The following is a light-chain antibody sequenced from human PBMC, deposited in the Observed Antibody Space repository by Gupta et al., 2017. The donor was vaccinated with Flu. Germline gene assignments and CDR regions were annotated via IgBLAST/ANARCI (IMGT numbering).Light chain of an antibody. CDR3: IDFTSSNTWV. V-gene: IGLV2-14*01. CDR1: SSDVGSYNR. CDR2: EVT. Sequence: SSTISCTGTSSDVGSYNRVSWCQQTPGNPPKLMICEVTKRPSGVSNRFSGSKSGNTAVLTISGLQPEDEADYYCIDFTSSNTWVFGGGTKLTVL. J-gene: IGLJ3*02.